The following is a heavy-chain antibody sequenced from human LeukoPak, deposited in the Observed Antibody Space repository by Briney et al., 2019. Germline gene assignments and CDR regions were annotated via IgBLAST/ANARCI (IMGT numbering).Heavy chain of an antibody. J-gene: IGHJ4*02. Sequence: GGSLRLSCVASGFPFSSYWMTWVRQAPGKGLEWVANIKQDGSKKSYVDSVKGRFTISRDNAKKSLYLQMNSLRAEDTAIYYCTRVGYIDEGIDYWGQGTLVTVSS. CDR2: IKQDGSKK. CDR3: TRVGYIDEGIDY. D-gene: IGHD5-24*01. V-gene: IGHV3-7*04. CDR1: GFPFSSYW.